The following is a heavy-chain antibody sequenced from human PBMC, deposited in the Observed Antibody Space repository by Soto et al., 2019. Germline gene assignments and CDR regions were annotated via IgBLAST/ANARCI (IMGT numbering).Heavy chain of an antibody. J-gene: IGHJ4*02. CDR3: AGVWQWLDKIDY. CDR1: GYTFTSYA. D-gene: IGHD6-19*01. Sequence: ASVKVSCKASGYTFTSYAMHWVRQAPGQRLEWMGWINAGNGNTKYSQKFQGRVTITRDTSASTAYMELSSLRSEDTAVYYCAGVWQWLDKIDYWGQGTLVTVSS. V-gene: IGHV1-3*01. CDR2: INAGNGNT.